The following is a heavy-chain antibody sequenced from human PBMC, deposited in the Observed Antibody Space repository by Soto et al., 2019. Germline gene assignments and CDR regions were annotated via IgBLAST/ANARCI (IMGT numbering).Heavy chain of an antibody. CDR2: ISAYNGNT. V-gene: IGHV1-18*04. CDR3: ARATIFGVVIVLYYYYGMDV. Sequence: SVKVSCKASGYTFTSYGISWVRQAPGQGLEWMGWISAYNGNTNYAQKLQGRVTMTTDTSTSTAYMELRSLRSDDTAVYYCARATIFGVVIVLYYYYGMDVWGQGTTVTVSS. D-gene: IGHD3-3*01. J-gene: IGHJ6*02. CDR1: GYTFTSYG.